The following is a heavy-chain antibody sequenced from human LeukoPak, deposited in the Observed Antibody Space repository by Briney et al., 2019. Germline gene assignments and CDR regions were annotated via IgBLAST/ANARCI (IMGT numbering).Heavy chain of an antibody. CDR2: ISWNSGSI. V-gene: IGHV3-9*01. Sequence: GRSLRLSCAASGLTFDDCAMHWVRQAPGKGLEWVSGISWNSGSIGYADSVKGRFTISRDNAKNSLYLQMNGLRAEDTALYYCAKDIGAAAAEHGYFDYWGQGTLVTVSS. D-gene: IGHD6-13*01. CDR3: AKDIGAAAAEHGYFDY. J-gene: IGHJ4*02. CDR1: GLTFDDCA.